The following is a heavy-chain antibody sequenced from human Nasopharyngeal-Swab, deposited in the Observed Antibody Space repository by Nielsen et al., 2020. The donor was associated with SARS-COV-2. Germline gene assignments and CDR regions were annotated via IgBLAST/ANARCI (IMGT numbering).Heavy chain of an antibody. V-gene: IGHV7-4-1*02. D-gene: IGHD6-13*01. Sequence: ASVKVSCKASGYTFTSYAMNWVRQAPGQGLEWMGWINTNTGNPTYAQGFTGRFVFSLDTSVSTSYLQISSLKAEDTAVYYCATPLGYSSSWYWVFDYWGQGTLVTVSS. J-gene: IGHJ4*02. CDR1: GYTFTSYA. CDR3: ATPLGYSSSWYWVFDY. CDR2: INTNTGNP.